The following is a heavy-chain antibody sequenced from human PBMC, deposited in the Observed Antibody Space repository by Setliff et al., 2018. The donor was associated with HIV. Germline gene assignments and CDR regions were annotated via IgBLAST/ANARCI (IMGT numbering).Heavy chain of an antibody. CDR3: ARSVPGAFDI. CDR2: INPKSGGT. V-gene: IGHV1-2*04. Sequence: ASVKVSCKASGYTFTGYYMRWVRQAPGQGLEWMGWINPKSGGTNYAQKFQGWVTMTRETPISTAYMELSRLRSDYTAGYYCARSVPGAFDIWCQGTMVTVSS. J-gene: IGHJ3*02. D-gene: IGHD3-10*01. CDR1: GYTFTGYY.